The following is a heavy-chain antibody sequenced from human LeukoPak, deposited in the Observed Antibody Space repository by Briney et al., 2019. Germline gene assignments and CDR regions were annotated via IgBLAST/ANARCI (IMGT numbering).Heavy chain of an antibody. CDR3: ARDQVIAAAGTVSAFDI. Sequence: ASVKVSCKASGYTFTSYAMNWVRQAPGQGLEWIGWINTNTGNPTYAQGFTGRFVFSLDTSASTAYLQISSLKAEDTAVYYCARDQVIAAAGTVSAFDIWGQGTMVTVSS. J-gene: IGHJ3*02. CDR2: INTNTGNP. V-gene: IGHV7-4-1*02. CDR1: GYTFTSYA. D-gene: IGHD6-13*01.